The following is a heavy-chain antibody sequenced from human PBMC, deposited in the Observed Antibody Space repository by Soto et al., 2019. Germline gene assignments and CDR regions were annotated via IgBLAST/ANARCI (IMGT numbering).Heavy chain of an antibody. J-gene: IGHJ6*02. V-gene: IGHV4-59*01. D-gene: IGHD3-10*01. CDR1: GGSISSYY. CDR3: ARGSPAYYGMDV. CDR2: IYYSGST. Sequence: SEPLSLSCTVAGGSISSYYWSWIRQPPGKGLEWIGYIYYSGSTNYNPSLKSRVTISVDTSKNQFSLKLSSVTAADTAVYYCARGSPAYYGMDVWGQGTTVTVSS.